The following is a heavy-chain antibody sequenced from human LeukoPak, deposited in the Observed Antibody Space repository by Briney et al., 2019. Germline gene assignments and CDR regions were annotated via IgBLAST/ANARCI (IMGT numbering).Heavy chain of an antibody. D-gene: IGHD3-10*01. CDR1: GFTFSNCA. CDR2: ITGSGDGT. J-gene: IGHJ4*02. V-gene: IGHV3-23*01. Sequence: PGGSLRLSCAASGFTFSNCAMMWVRQAPGKRLEWISSITGSGDGTYYADSVRGRFTISRDNSENTLFLQVNSLRAEDTAVYFCVKGFVHPTYYFDYWGQGTLVTVSS. CDR3: VKGFVHPTYYFDY.